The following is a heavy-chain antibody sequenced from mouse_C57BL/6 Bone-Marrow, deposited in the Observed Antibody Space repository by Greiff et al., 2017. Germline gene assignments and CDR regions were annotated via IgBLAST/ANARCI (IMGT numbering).Heavy chain of an antibody. CDR1: GYAFSSSW. V-gene: IGHV1-82*01. CDR3: ARSGFGYYSSRSNWEDFAY. J-gene: IGHJ3*01. D-gene: IGHD1-1*01. Sequence: VMLVESGPELVKPGASVKISCKASGYAFSSSWMNWVKQRPGKGLEWIGRIYPGDGDTNYNGKFKGKATLTADKSSSTAYMQLSSLTSEDSAVYICARSGFGYYSSRSNWEDFAYWCHGTLVTVS. CDR2: IYPGDGDT.